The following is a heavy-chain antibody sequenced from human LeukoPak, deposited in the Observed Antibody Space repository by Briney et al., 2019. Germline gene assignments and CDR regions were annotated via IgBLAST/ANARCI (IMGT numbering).Heavy chain of an antibody. V-gene: IGHV1-69*02. CDR1: GGTFSSYT. CDR3: ARAIFGVVIKDENAFDI. CDR2: IIHMLGIA. D-gene: IGHD3-3*01. Sequence: VKVSCKDSGGTFSSYTISWVRQAPGQGGEWMGRIIHMLGIANYAQKLQGRVTLTADKSTSTAYMELSSLRAEDTAVYYCARAIFGVVIKDENAFDIWGQGTMVTVSS. J-gene: IGHJ3*02.